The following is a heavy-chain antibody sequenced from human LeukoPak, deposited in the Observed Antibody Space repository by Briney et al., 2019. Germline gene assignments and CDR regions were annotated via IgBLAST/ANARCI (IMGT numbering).Heavy chain of an antibody. V-gene: IGHV3-48*03. D-gene: IGHD4-17*01. CDR2: ISSSGSTI. CDR1: GFTFSSYE. J-gene: IGHJ4*02. CDR3: ARDDYASILPEDY. Sequence: PGGSLRLSCAASGFTFSSYEMNWVRQAPGKGLEWVSYISSSGSTIYYADPVKGRFTISRDNAKNSLYLQMNSLRAEDTAVYYCARDDYASILPEDYWGQGTLVTVSS.